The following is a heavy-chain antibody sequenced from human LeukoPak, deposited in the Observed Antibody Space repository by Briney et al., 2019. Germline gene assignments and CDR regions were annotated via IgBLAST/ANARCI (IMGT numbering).Heavy chain of an antibody. CDR1: GYSFTSYW. Sequence: GESLKISCKGSGYSFTSYWIGWVRQMPGKGLEWMGIIYLGDSDTRYSPSFQGQVTISADKSISTAYLQWSSLKASDTAKYYCARHAPAVVTGHYYYYYYMDVWGKGTTVTVSS. CDR2: IYLGDSDT. D-gene: IGHD4-23*01. J-gene: IGHJ6*03. CDR3: ARHAPAVVTGHYYYYYYMDV. V-gene: IGHV5-51*01.